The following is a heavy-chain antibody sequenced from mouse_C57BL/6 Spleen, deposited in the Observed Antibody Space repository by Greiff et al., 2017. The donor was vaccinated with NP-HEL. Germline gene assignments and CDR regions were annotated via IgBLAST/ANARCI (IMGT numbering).Heavy chain of an antibody. CDR3: AREGTTVVARYFDV. D-gene: IGHD1-1*01. V-gene: IGHV3-1*01. CDR2: ISYSGST. Sequence: EVKLMESGPGMVKPSQSLSLTCTVTGYSITSGYDWHWIRHFPGNKLEWMGYISYSGSTNYNPSLKSRISITHDTSKNHFFLKLNSVTTEDTATYYCAREGTTVVARYFDVWGTGTTVTVSS. J-gene: IGHJ1*03. CDR1: GYSITSGYD.